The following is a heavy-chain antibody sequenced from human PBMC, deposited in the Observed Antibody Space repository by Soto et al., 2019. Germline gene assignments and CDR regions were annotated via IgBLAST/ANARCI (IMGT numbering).Heavy chain of an antibody. CDR2: IRSRAYGATT. CDR1: GFTFGDYA. D-gene: IGHD1-7*01. CDR3: TRPIPETGTTSYNWFDP. Sequence: GSLRLSCTASGFTFGDYAMSWFRQAPGKGLEWVGFIRSRAYGATTEYAASVKGRFTISRDDSKSIAYLQMSGLKTEDTAVYYCTRPIPETGTTSYNWFDPWGQGTLVTVSS. V-gene: IGHV3-49*03. J-gene: IGHJ5*02.